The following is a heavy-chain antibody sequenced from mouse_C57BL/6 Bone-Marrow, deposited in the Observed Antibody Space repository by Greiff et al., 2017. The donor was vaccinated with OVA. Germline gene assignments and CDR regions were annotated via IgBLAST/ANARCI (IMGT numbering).Heavy chain of an antibody. CDR1: GYSFTGYF. V-gene: IGHV1-20*01. J-gene: IGHJ4*01. CDR2: INPYNGDT. D-gene: IGHD2-4*01. Sequence: EVQLQQSGPELVKPGDSVKISCKASGYSFTGYFMNWVMQSHGKSLEWIGRINPYNGDTFYNQKFKGKATLTVDKSSSTAHMELRSLTSEDSAVYYCARSWDYDYEGAMDYWGQGTSVTVSS. CDR3: ARSWDYDYEGAMDY.